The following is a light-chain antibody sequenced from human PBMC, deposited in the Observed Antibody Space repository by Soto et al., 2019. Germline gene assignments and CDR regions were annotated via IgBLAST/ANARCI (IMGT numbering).Light chain of an antibody. J-gene: IGKJ1*01. Sequence: EIVLTQSPGTLSLSPGERDTLSCRASQSVSSRHLAWYQQKPGQAPRLLISGASPRATGIPDRFSGSGSGTDFTLTISRLEPEDFAVYYCHQYGHSRWTFGQGTKVEI. CDR1: QSVSSRH. V-gene: IGKV3-20*01. CDR3: HQYGHSRWT. CDR2: GAS.